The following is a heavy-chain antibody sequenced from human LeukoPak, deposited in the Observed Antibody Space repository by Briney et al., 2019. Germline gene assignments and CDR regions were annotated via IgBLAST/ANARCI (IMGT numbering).Heavy chain of an antibody. D-gene: IGHD3-10*01. CDR2: ISSSSSYT. CDR3: ARDRSKLLWFGESLSDAFDI. CDR1: GFTLSSYI. Sequence: RGSLRLSCAASGFTLSSYIMNWVRQAPGEGLEWVSSISSSSSYTYYADSVKSGFTISRDNAKNSLYLQMNSLSAEDTAVYYCARDRSKLLWFGESLSDAFDIWGQGTMVTVSS. V-gene: IGHV3-21*01. J-gene: IGHJ3*02.